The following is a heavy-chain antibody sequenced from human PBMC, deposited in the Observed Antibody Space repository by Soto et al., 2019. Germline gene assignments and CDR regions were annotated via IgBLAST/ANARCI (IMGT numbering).Heavy chain of an antibody. V-gene: IGHV4-59*11. CDR2: VHHTGST. CDR1: AGSITCHY. Sequence: SETLSLTCIVSAGSITCHYWSCIRQPPGKGLEWIGCVHHTGSTDLNPSLKSRVTISVDTSKNQFSLKLGSVTAADTALYFCARGRFYFDNWGQGTLVTVSS. CDR3: ARGRFYFDN. J-gene: IGHJ4*02.